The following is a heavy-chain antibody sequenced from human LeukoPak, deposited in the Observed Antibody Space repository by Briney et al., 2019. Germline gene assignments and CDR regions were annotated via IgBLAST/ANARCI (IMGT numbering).Heavy chain of an antibody. CDR2: INPNSGGT. Sequence: WASVKVSCKASGYTFTGYYMHWVRQAPGQGLEWMGWINPNSGGTNYAQKFQGRVTMTRDTSISTAYMELSRLRSEDTAVYYCARTMIVVDTTFDYWGQGTLVTVSS. D-gene: IGHD3-22*01. J-gene: IGHJ4*02. CDR1: GYTFTGYY. V-gene: IGHV1-2*02. CDR3: ARTMIVVDTTFDY.